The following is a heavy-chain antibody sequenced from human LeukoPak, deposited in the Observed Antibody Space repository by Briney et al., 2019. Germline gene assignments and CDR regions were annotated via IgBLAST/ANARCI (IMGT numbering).Heavy chain of an antibody. CDR2: ISAYNGNT. J-gene: IGHJ4*02. Sequence: GASVKVSCKASGYTFTSYGISWVRQAPGQGLEWMGWISAYNGNTNYAQKLQGRVTMTTDTSTSTAYMELRSLRSDDTAVYYRARSPPYCGGDCYPTIDYWGQGTLVTVSS. V-gene: IGHV1-18*01. D-gene: IGHD2-21*02. CDR3: ARSPPYCGGDCYPTIDY. CDR1: GYTFTSYG.